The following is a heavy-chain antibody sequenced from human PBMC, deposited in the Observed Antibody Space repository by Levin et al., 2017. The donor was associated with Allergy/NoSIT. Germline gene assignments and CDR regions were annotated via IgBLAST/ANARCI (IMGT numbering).Heavy chain of an antibody. CDR1: GFTFSSYA. Sequence: GESLKISCAASGFTFSSYAMHWVRQAPGKGLEYVSAISSNGGSTYYANSVTGRFTISRDNSKNTLYLQMGSLRAEDMAVYYCARRIAVAGTNYYGMDVWGQGTTVTVSS. CDR3: ARRIAVAGTNYYGMDV. CDR2: ISSNGGST. V-gene: IGHV3-64*01. J-gene: IGHJ6*02. D-gene: IGHD6-19*01.